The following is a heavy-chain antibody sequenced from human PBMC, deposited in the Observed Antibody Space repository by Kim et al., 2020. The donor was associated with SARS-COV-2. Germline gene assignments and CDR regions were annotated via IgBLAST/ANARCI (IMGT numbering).Heavy chain of an antibody. J-gene: IGHJ4*02. D-gene: IGHD1-1*01. CDR3: AKEGSGLEKRKLEPPLKAYFDY. Sequence: GGSLRLSCAASGFTFSSYAMSWVRQAPGKGLEWVSAISGSGGSTYYADSVKGRFTISRDNSKNTLYLQMNSLRAEDTAVYYCAKEGSGLEKRKLEPPLKAYFDYWGQGTLVTVSS. CDR1: GFTFSSYA. CDR2: ISGSGGST. V-gene: IGHV3-23*01.